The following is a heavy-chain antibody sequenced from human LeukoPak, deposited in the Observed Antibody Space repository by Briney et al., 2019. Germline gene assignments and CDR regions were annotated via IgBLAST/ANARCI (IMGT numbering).Heavy chain of an antibody. Sequence: GGSLRLSCAASGFTFSTSGMTWVRQAPGKGLEWISYISSGSGTIYYADSVKGRFTISKDTAKNSLSLQMNSLRVEDTAVYYCATGPNASPFDYWGQGTLVTVSS. V-gene: IGHV3-48*01. CDR3: ATGPNASPFDY. CDR1: GFTFSTSG. J-gene: IGHJ4*02. D-gene: IGHD2-2*01. CDR2: ISSGSGTI.